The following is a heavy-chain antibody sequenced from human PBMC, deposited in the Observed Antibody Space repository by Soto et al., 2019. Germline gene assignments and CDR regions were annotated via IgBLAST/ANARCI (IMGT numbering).Heavy chain of an antibody. D-gene: IGHD4-17*01. CDR1: GVTFSAYS. V-gene: IGHV3-23*01. CDR2: IRAGGGGT. CDR3: AKDNSHYGGNFVFDY. Sequence: SGVTFSAYSMSWVRQAPGKGLAWVSAIRAGGGGTFYADSVKGRFTISRDNSRNTLSLHMTTLRADDSALYYCAKDNSHYGGNFVFDYWGQGTLVTVSS. J-gene: IGHJ4*02.